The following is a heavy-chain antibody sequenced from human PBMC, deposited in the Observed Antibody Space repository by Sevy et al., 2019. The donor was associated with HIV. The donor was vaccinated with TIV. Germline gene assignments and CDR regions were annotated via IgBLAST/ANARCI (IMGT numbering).Heavy chain of an antibody. D-gene: IGHD1-26*01. CDR2: IYYNGHI. J-gene: IGHJ4*02. CDR1: GGSITSLY. CDR3: AGENAWGRGYS. V-gene: IGHV4-59*08. Sequence: LSLTCTVSGGSITSLYWNWIRQPPGKGLEWIANIYYNGHINYNPSLKSRVTLSLDTSKNQFSLRRSSVTAADTAMYYCAGENAWGRGYSWGQGTLVTVSS.